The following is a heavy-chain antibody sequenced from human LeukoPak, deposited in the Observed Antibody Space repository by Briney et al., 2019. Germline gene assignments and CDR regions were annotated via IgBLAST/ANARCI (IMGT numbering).Heavy chain of an antibody. J-gene: IGHJ4*02. V-gene: IGHV3-15*07. CDR2: IKSKTDGGTT. CDR3: TTERVLLWFGELPGTDY. D-gene: IGHD3-10*01. Sequence: GGSLRLSCAASGSTFSNAWMNWVRQAPGKGLEWVGRIKSKTDGGTTDYAAPVKGRFTISRDDSKNTLYLQMNSLKTEDTAVYYCTTERVLLWFGELPGTDYWGQGTLVTVSS. CDR1: GSTFSNAW.